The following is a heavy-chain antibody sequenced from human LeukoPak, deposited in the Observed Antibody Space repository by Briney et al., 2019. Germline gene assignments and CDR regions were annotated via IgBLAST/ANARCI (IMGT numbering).Heavy chain of an antibody. CDR1: GGSISSSSYY. D-gene: IGHD3-22*01. CDR3: ARPLLSGSPGANWFDP. CDR2: IYYSGST. J-gene: IGHJ5*02. V-gene: IGHV4-39*01. Sequence: SETLSLTCTVSGGSISSSSYYWGWIRQPPGKGLEWIGSIYYSGSTYYNPSLKSRVTISVDTSKNQFSLKLSSVTAADTAVYYCARPLLSGSPGANWFDPWGQGTLVTVSS.